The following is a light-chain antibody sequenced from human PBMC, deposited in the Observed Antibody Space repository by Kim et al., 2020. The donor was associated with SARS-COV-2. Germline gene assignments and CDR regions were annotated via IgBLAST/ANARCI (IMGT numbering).Light chain of an antibody. CDR2: DAS. CDR3: QHYSNWPLT. J-gene: IGKJ4*01. V-gene: IGKV3-15*01. Sequence: IVMTQFPATLSVSPGERVTLSCRASESISTDLAWYQHKPGQAPRLLIRDASTRVTGIPDTFSASGSGTEFTLTISSLQSEDSAVYYCQHYSNWPLTFGGGTKVDIK. CDR1: ESISTD.